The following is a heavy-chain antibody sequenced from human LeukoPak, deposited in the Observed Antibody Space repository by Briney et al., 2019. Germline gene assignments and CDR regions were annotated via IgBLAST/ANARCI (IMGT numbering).Heavy chain of an antibody. D-gene: IGHD3-3*01. Sequence: GGSLRLSCAASGFTFSSYSMNWVRQAPGKGLEWVSSISSSSSYIYYADSVKGRFTISRDNAKNSLYLQMNSLRAEDTAVYYCARDPQRTIRFLEWLPLDYWGQGTLVTVSS. V-gene: IGHV3-21*01. J-gene: IGHJ4*02. CDR3: ARDPQRTIRFLEWLPLDY. CDR1: GFTFSSYS. CDR2: ISSSSSYI.